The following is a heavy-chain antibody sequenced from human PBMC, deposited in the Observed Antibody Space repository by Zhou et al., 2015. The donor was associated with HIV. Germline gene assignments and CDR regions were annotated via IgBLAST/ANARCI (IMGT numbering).Heavy chain of an antibody. CDR2: IIPMFGVS. CDR1: GGTFVSYA. V-gene: IGHV1-69*14. Sequence: QVQPVQSGAEVKKPGSSVKVSCKASGGTFVSYAINWVRQAPGQGPEWMGGIIPMFGVSNSAQKFQGRVSITADTSTNTVYMDLSSLRSEDTAAYYCAREGWGSWYFDLWGRGTLVSVSS. CDR3: AREGWGSWYFDL. J-gene: IGHJ2*01. D-gene: IGHD7-27*01.